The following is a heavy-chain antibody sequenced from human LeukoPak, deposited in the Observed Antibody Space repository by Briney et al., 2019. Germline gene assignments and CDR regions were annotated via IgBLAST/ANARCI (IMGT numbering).Heavy chain of an antibody. Sequence: GASVKVSCKASGGTFSSYAISWVRQAPGQGLEWMGRIIPILGIANYAQKFQGRVTITADKSTSTAYMELSSLRSEDTAVYYCARAVGYSYEYYYYGMDVWGQGTTVTVSS. CDR3: ARAVGYSYEYYYYGMDV. J-gene: IGHJ6*02. D-gene: IGHD5-18*01. CDR2: IIPILGIA. V-gene: IGHV1-69*04. CDR1: GGTFSSYA.